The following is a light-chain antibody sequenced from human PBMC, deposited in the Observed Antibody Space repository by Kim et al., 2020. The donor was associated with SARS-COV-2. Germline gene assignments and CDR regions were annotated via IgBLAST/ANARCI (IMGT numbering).Light chain of an antibody. Sequence: VTISCTGSSSNIGAGYGVHWYQQLPGTAPNLLIYGNSNRPSGVPDRFSGSKSGTSASLAITGLQAEDEADYYCQSYDSSLSGSYVFGTGTKVTVL. CDR2: GNS. J-gene: IGLJ1*01. CDR3: QSYDSSLSGSYV. CDR1: SSNIGAGYG. V-gene: IGLV1-40*01.